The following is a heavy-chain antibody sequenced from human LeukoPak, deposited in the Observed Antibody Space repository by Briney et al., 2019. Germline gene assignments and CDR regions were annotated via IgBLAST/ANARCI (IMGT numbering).Heavy chain of an antibody. CDR2: INHSGST. V-gene: IGHV4-34*01. D-gene: IGHD3-22*01. CDR3: ARTSSGYYSPFDY. Sequence: NPSETLSLTCAVYGGSFSGYYWSWIRQPPGKGLEWIGEINHSGSTNYNPSLKSRVTISVDRSKNQFSLKLSSVTAADTAVYYCARTSSGYYSPFDYWGQGTLVTVSS. J-gene: IGHJ4*02. CDR1: GGSFSGYY.